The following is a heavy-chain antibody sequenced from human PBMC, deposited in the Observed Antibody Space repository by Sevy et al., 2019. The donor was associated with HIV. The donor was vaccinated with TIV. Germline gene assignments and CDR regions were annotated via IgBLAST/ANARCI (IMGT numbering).Heavy chain of an antibody. CDR3: AKGREQGYYYGMDV. CDR2: IRYDGNNK. CDR1: GFTFSSYG. D-gene: IGHD1-26*01. Sequence: GGSLRLSCAASGFTFSSYGMHWVRQAPGKGLEWVAFIRYDGNNKYYTGSVKGRFTISRDNSKNTLYLKMNSLRAEDTAVYYCAKGREQGYYYGMDVWGQGTTVTVSS. V-gene: IGHV3-30*02. J-gene: IGHJ6*02.